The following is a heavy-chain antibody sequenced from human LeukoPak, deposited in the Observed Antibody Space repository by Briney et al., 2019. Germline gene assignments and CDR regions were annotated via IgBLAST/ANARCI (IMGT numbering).Heavy chain of an antibody. D-gene: IGHD3-22*01. CDR1: GFTFSSYA. CDR3: ATHTPITMIVVVITTRGPIDY. Sequence: GGSLRLSCAASGFTFSSYAMSWVRQAPGKGLEWVSSISGTGDSTYYADSVKGRFAISRDNSKNTLYLQMNSLRAEDTAVYYCATHTPITMIVVVITTRGPIDYWGQGTLVTVSS. J-gene: IGHJ4*02. V-gene: IGHV3-23*01. CDR2: ISGTGDST.